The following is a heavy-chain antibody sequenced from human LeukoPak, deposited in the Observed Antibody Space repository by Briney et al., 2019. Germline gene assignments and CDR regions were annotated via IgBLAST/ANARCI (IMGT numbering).Heavy chain of an antibody. CDR1: GGSISSYY. D-gene: IGHD3-10*01. Sequence: SETLSLTCTVSGGSISSYYWSWIRQPPGKGLEWIGYIYYSGSTNYNPSLKSRVTISVDTSKNQFSLKLSSVTAADTAVYYCARSPRFGELLWHWFDPWGQGTLVTVSS. J-gene: IGHJ5*02. CDR2: IYYSGST. CDR3: ARSPRFGELLWHWFDP. V-gene: IGHV4-59*01.